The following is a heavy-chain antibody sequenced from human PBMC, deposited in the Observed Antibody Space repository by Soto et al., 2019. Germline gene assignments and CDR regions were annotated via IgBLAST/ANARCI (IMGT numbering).Heavy chain of an antibody. D-gene: IGHD6-6*01. J-gene: IGHJ6*02. V-gene: IGHV1-69*06. Sequence: SVKVSCKASGGTFSSYAISWVRQAPGQGLEWMGGIIPIFGTANYAQKFQGRVTITADKSTSTAYMELSSLRSEDTAVYYCARWSIAAYYYYYGMDLCRQRTTVTVSS. CDR1: GGTFSSYA. CDR2: IIPIFGTA. CDR3: ARWSIAAYYYYYGMDL.